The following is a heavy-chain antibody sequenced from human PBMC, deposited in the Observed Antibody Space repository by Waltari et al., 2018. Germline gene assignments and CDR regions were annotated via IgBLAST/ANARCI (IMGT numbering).Heavy chain of an antibody. CDR2: INPNSGGT. CDR1: GYTFTGYY. Sequence: QVQLVQSGAEVKKPGASVKVSCTASGYTFTGYYIHWVRQAPQQGLEWMGWINPNSGGTNYAQKFQGRVTMTRDTSISTAYMELSRLRSDDTAVYYCASRVYAVSITNNWFDPWGQGTLVTVSS. J-gene: IGHJ5*02. V-gene: IGHV1-2*02. D-gene: IGHD2-8*01. CDR3: ASRVYAVSITNNWFDP.